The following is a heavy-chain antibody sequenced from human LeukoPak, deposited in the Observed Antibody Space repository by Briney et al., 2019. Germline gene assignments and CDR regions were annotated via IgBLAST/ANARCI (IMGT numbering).Heavy chain of an antibody. Sequence: SETLSLTCTVSGGSISSSSYYWGWIRRPPGKGLEWIGYISYSGSTNYNPSLKSRVTMSVNTSKSQFALKLSSVTAADTAVYYCARYLYGTNSWVGFDIWGQGTMVTVSS. CDR1: GGSISSSSYY. CDR2: ISYSGST. V-gene: IGHV4-61*05. D-gene: IGHD4-23*01. CDR3: ARYLYGTNSWVGFDI. J-gene: IGHJ3*02.